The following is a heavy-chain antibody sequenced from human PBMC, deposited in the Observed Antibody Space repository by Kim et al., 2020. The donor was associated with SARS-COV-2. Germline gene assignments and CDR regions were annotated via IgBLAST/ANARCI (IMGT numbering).Heavy chain of an antibody. Sequence: PPLKRRVTISVDTSKNLFSLKLSAVTAADTAVYYCAREGSTSGYYGMDVWGQGTTVTVSS. D-gene: IGHD2-2*01. CDR3: AREGSTSGYYGMDV. J-gene: IGHJ6*02. V-gene: IGHV4-59*01.